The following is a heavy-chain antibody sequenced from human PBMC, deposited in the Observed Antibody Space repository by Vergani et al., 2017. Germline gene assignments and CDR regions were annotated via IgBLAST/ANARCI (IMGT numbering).Heavy chain of an antibody. CDR1: GFTFDDYA. Sequence: EVQLVESGGGLVQPGRSLRLSCAASGFTFDDYAMHWVRQAPGKGLEWVSGISWNSGRIGYADSVKGRFTISRDNAKNSLYLQMNSLRAEDTALYYCAKVTSLRSYYYYYYMDGWGKGPTVTVSS. CDR3: AKVTSLRSYYYYYYMDG. V-gene: IGHV3-9*01. J-gene: IGHJ6*03. CDR2: ISWNSGRI.